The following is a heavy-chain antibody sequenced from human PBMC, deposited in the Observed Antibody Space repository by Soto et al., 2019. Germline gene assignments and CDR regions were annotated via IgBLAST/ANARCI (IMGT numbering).Heavy chain of an antibody. D-gene: IGHD1-26*01. J-gene: IGHJ6*02. CDR3: ATIADSGTYSGGYYHGMDV. V-gene: IGHV1-3*01. CDR2: SNGGNGDT. CDR1: GHTFISSA. Sequence: QVQLVQSGAEVKKPGAAVKVSCRASGHTFISSAIHWVRQAPGQRPEWRAWSNGGNGDTTYSQKFQGRVTLTRDTTANTAYMELSRLTSEETAVFYCATIADSGTYSGGYYHGMDVWGPGPTVTVS.